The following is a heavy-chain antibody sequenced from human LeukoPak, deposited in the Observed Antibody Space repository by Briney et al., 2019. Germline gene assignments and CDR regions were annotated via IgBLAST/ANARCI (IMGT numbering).Heavy chain of an antibody. CDR1: GGSISSYY. CDR3: ARDSGQVIDY. J-gene: IGHJ4*02. CDR2: IYYSGST. D-gene: IGHD3-16*02. Sequence: PSETLSLTCTVSGGSISSYYWSWIRQPPVKGLEWIGYIYYSGSTNYNPSLKSRVTISVDTSKNQFSLKLSSVTAADTAVYYCARDSGQVIDYWGQGTLVTVSS. V-gene: IGHV4-59*01.